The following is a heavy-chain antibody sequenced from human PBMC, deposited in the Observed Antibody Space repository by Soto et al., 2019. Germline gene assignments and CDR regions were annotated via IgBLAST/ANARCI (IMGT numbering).Heavy chain of an antibody. CDR3: ARARTVGVEFWFDP. V-gene: IGHV4-30-2*01. Sequence: PSETLSLTCAVSGGSINSGGYSWNWIRQPPGKGLEWIGHIYHRGDTYYNPSLKSRVTISVDRSKNQFSLNLNSVTAADTAVYFCARARTVGVEFWFDPWGQGTLVTV. D-gene: IGHD4-4*01. CDR2: IYHRGDT. J-gene: IGHJ5*02. CDR1: GGSINSGGYS.